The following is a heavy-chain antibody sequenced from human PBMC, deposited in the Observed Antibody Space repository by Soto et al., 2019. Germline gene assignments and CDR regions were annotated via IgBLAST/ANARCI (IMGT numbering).Heavy chain of an antibody. V-gene: IGHV4-34*01. CDR1: GGSFSGYY. D-gene: IGHD3-3*01. CDR2: INHSGST. Sequence: SETLSLTCAVYGGSFSGYYWSWIRQPPGKGLEWIGEINHSGSTNYNPSLKSRVTISVDTSKNQFSLKLSSVTAADTAVYYCARVRRGYDFWSGYYHNAFDIWGQGTMVTVSS. J-gene: IGHJ3*02. CDR3: ARVRRGYDFWSGYYHNAFDI.